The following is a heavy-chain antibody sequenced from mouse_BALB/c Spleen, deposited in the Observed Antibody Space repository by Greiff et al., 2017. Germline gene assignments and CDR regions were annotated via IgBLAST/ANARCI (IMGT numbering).Heavy chain of an antibody. CDR1: GYSITSDYA. Sequence: EVKLMESGPGLVKPSQSLSLTCTVTGYSITSDYAWNWIRQFPGNKLEWMGYISYSGSTSYNPSLKSRNSITRDTSKNQFFLQLNSVTTEDTATYYCAKGGSSHYYAMDYWGQGTSVTVSS. V-gene: IGHV3-2*02. J-gene: IGHJ4*01. CDR3: AKGGSSHYYAMDY. D-gene: IGHD1-1*01. CDR2: ISYSGST.